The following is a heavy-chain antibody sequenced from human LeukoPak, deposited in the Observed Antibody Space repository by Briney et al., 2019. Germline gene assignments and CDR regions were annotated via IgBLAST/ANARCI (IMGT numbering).Heavy chain of an antibody. CDR3: ARDRHSGDHRWGYYCYWMDV. D-gene: IGHD4-17*01. J-gene: IGHJ6*02. CDR2: IYYSGST. CDR1: GGSISRYY. V-gene: IGHV4-59*01. Sequence: SETLPLTCPVSGGSISRYYWSWIRQPPGKGLEWVGYIYYSGSTNYNPSLKSRVTISVGPSKNQFSQKLSAVTAADTAVYYCARDRHSGDHRWGYYCYWMDVWGQGTTVTDSS.